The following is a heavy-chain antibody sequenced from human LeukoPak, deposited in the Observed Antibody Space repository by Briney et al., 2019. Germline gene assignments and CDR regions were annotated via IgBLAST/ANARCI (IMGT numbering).Heavy chain of an antibody. CDR1: GFTFSNPW. Sequence: GGSLRLSCAASGFTFSNPWMSWVRQAPGKGLEWVGRIKSKTDGGTIDYTAPVKGRFTISRDDSKNTLYLQMNSLRAEDTAVYFCASGELDSLYYFDYWGQGTLVTVSS. J-gene: IGHJ4*02. D-gene: IGHD1-1*01. V-gene: IGHV3-15*05. CDR2: IKSKTDGGTI. CDR3: ASGELDSLYYFDY.